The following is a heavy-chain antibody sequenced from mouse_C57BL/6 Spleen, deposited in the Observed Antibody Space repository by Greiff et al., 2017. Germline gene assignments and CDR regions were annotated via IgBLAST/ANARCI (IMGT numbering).Heavy chain of an antibody. CDR3: ARNYGSSHYFDY. Sequence: QVQLQQSGPELVKPGASVKISCKASGYAFSSSWMNWVKQRPGKGLAWIGRLYPGDGDTNYNGKFKGKATLTADQASSTAYMQLSSLTSEDSAVYFCARNYGSSHYFDYWGQGTTLTVSS. J-gene: IGHJ2*01. V-gene: IGHV1-82*01. CDR2: LYPGDGDT. CDR1: GYAFSSSW. D-gene: IGHD1-1*01.